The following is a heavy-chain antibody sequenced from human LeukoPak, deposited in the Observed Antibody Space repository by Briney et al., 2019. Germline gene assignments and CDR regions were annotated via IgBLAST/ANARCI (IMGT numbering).Heavy chain of an antibody. D-gene: IGHD2-2*01. CDR2: ISSSSSYI. J-gene: IGHJ4*02. Sequence: PGGSLRLSCAASGFTSSSYSMNWVRQAPGKGLEWVSSISSSSSYIYYADSVKGRFTISRDNAKNSLYLQMNSLRAEDTAVYYCAKGYCSSTSCYGLVDYWGQGTLVTVSS. CDR1: GFTSSSYS. CDR3: AKGYCSSTSCYGLVDY. V-gene: IGHV3-21*01.